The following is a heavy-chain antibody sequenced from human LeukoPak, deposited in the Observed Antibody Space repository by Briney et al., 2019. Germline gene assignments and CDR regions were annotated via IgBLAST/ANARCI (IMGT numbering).Heavy chain of an antibody. J-gene: IGHJ4*02. Sequence: GGSLRLSCAASGFTFSSYSMNWVRQAPGKGREWVSSISSSSSYIYYADSVKGRFTISRDNAKNSLYLQMNSLRAEDTAVYYCARDEVEACSGGSCYFDYWGQGTLVTVSS. CDR2: ISSSSSYI. CDR1: GFTFSSYS. CDR3: ARDEVEACSGGSCYFDY. D-gene: IGHD2-15*01. V-gene: IGHV3-21*01.